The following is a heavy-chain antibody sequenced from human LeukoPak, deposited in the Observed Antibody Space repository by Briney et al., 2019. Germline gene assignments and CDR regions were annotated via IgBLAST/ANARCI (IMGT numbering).Heavy chain of an antibody. CDR3: ARGPLGYCDGGSCYGPSWFDP. CDR1: GYTLSSYG. CDR2: ISGYNGDT. V-gene: IGHV1-18*01. D-gene: IGHD2-15*01. Sequence: EASVKVSCKASGYTLSSYGISWERQAPGQGLEWMGWISGYNGDTNYAQKVQGRATVTTDTSTSTAYMELRSLRSDDTAVYYCARGPLGYCDGGSCYGPSWFDPWGQGTLVTVSS. J-gene: IGHJ5*02.